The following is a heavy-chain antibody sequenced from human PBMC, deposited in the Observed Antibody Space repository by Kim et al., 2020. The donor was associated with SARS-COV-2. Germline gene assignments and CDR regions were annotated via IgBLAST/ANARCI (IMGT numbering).Heavy chain of an antibody. Sequence: GGSLRLSCAASGFTFSTYSMNWVRQAPGKGLEWVSYISSSSSTIYYADSVKGRFTISRDNAKNSLYLQVSSLRDEDTAVYYCARVRSGSCFDYWGQGTLVTVSS. CDR2: ISSSSSTI. CDR3: ARVRSGSCFDY. J-gene: IGHJ4*02. D-gene: IGHD3-3*01. V-gene: IGHV3-48*02. CDR1: GFTFSTYS.